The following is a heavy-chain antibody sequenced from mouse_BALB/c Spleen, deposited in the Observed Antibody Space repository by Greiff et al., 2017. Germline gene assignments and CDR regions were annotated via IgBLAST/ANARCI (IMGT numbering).Heavy chain of an antibody. V-gene: IGHV5-9-4*01. D-gene: IGHD2-4*01. Sequence: VQLKESGGGLVKPGGSLKLSCAASGFTFSSYAMSWVRQSPEKRLEWVAEISSGGSYTYYPDTVTGRFTISRDNAKNTLYLEMSSLRSEDTAMYYCARFMITTGYAMDYWGQGTSVTVSS. CDR3: ARFMITTGYAMDY. J-gene: IGHJ4*01. CDR2: ISSGGSYT. CDR1: GFTFSSYA.